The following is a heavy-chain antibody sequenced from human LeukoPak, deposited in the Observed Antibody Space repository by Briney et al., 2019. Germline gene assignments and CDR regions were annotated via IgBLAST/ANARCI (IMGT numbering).Heavy chain of an antibody. J-gene: IGHJ4*02. CDR1: GGSISSHY. Sequence: SETLSLTCTVSGGSISSHYWSWIRQPPGKGLEWVGYIYYTGSANYNPSLTSRGTISVATSKNKYSLTLNSMTAAATALHYWGRGGGGVVYYDFWSGYYRFFGYFDYWGQGTLVTVSS. D-gene: IGHD3-3*01. CDR3: GRGGGGVVYYDFWSGYYRFFGYFDY. CDR2: IYYTGSA. V-gene: IGHV4-59*11.